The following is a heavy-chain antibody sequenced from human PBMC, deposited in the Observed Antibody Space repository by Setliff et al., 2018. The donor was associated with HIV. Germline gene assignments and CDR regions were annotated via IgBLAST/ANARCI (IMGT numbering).Heavy chain of an antibody. CDR1: GYSFITYW. Sequence: CKGSGYSFITYWIGWVRQRPGKGLEWMGIMNPDGSNTRYSPSFQGQVTISVDESISTAYLQWSSLKASDTAFYYCARFYGSYDVGGFDIWGQGTKVTV. D-gene: IGHD3-16*01. V-gene: IGHV5-51*01. CDR2: MNPDGSNT. CDR3: ARFYGSYDVGGFDI. J-gene: IGHJ3*02.